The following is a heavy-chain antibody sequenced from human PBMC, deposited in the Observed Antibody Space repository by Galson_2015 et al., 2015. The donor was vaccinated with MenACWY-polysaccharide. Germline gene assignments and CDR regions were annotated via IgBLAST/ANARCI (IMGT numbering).Heavy chain of an antibody. J-gene: IGHJ6*02. CDR1: GYTFTSYG. CDR2: ISAYNGNT. V-gene: IGHV1-18*01. D-gene: IGHD3-10*01. Sequence: SVKVSCKASGYTFTSYGISWVRQAPGQGLEWMGWISAYNGNTNYAQKLQGRVTMTTDTSTSTAYMELRSLRSDDTAVYYCARDLRGSGSYFEVYYYYGMDVWGQGTTVTVSS. CDR3: ARDLRGSGSYFEVYYYYGMDV.